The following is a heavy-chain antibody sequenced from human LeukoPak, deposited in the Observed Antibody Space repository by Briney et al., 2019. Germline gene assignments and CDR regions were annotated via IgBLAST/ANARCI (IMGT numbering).Heavy chain of an antibody. CDR2: ISTYNGNT. CDR3: ARWGPVTTTSRVYDYYGMDV. J-gene: IGHJ6*02. Sequence: ASVKVSCKASGYTFISYGITWVRQAPGQGLEWMGWISTYNGNTNYAQKLQDRVTMTRVTPTSTVYMELRNLRSDDTAMYYCARWGPVTTTSRVYDYYGMDVWGQGTTVTVSS. V-gene: IGHV1-18*01. CDR1: GYTFISYG. D-gene: IGHD4-17*01.